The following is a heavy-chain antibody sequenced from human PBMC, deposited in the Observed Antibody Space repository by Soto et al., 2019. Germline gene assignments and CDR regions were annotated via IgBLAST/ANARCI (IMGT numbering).Heavy chain of an antibody. J-gene: IGHJ4*02. CDR1: GFTFSSYG. D-gene: IGHD3-10*01. CDR2: ISYDGSDK. CDR3: AKDPPPREYYFDY. V-gene: IGHV3-30*18. Sequence: PGGSLRLSCAASGFTFSSYGLHWVRQAPGKGLEWVAFISYDGSDKYYADSVKGRFTISRDNSKNTLYLQINSLRAEDTAVYYFAKDPPPREYYFDYWGQGTLVTVSS.